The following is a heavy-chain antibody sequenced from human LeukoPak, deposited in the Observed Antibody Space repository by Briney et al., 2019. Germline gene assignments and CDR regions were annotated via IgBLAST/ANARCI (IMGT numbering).Heavy chain of an antibody. Sequence: GGSLRLSCEASGLTFSSYAMSWVRQAPGKGLEWVSIISGSGGSTYYADSVKGRFTISRDNSKNTLYLQMNSLRAEDTAVYYCAKVTAYYYGSGSYYNEPYFDYWGQGTLVTVSS. J-gene: IGHJ4*02. CDR2: ISGSGGST. CDR1: GLTFSSYA. CDR3: AKVTAYYYGSGSYYNEPYFDY. V-gene: IGHV3-23*01. D-gene: IGHD3-10*01.